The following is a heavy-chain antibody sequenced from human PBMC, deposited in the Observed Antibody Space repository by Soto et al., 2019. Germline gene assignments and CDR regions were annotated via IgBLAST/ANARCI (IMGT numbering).Heavy chain of an antibody. Sequence: QVHLVQSGAEVKKSGASVKVSCKGSGYDFTTYGITWVRQAPGQGLEWMAWISAHNGNTDYTQKLQGRVTVTRDTSTSTAYMELRSLRSEETAVYYCARGRYGDYWGQGALVTVSS. CDR1: GYDFTTYG. CDR2: ISAHNGNT. CDR3: ARGRYGDY. V-gene: IGHV1-18*01. J-gene: IGHJ4*02. D-gene: IGHD1-1*01.